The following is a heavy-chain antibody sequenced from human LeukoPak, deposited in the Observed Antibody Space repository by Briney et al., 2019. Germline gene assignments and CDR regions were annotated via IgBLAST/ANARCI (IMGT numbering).Heavy chain of an antibody. Sequence: GESLKISCKGSGYSFSNYWIGWVRQMPGKGLEWMGIMYPGDFDTRYSPFFQGQVTISADKSISTAYLQWSSLQASDTAMYYCARRDNSGWYFDYWGQGTLVSVSS. D-gene: IGHD6-19*01. J-gene: IGHJ4*02. CDR1: GYSFSNYW. CDR2: MYPGDFDT. V-gene: IGHV5-51*01. CDR3: ARRDNSGWYFDY.